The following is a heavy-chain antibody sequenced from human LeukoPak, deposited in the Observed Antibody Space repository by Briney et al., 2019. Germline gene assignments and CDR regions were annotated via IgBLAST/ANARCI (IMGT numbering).Heavy chain of an antibody. J-gene: IGHJ4*02. D-gene: IGHD3-3*01. CDR3: AYRAVITTNYVGFADY. CDR2: INHSGST. Sequence: SETLSLTCTVSGGSISSSSYYWGWIRQPPGKGLEWIGEINHSGSTNYNPSLKSRVTISVDASKNQFSLKLSSVTAADTAVYYCAYRAVITTNYVGFADYWGQGTLVTVSS. CDR1: GGSISSSSYY. V-gene: IGHV4-39*07.